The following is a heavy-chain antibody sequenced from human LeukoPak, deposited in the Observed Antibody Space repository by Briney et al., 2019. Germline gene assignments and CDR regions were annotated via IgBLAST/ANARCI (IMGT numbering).Heavy chain of an antibody. J-gene: IGHJ5*02. CDR2: IYHSGKT. V-gene: IGHV4-39*07. D-gene: IGHD6-19*01. CDR1: GGSISSSSFYY. CDR3: ARDRISVSDPPNWFDP. Sequence: SETLSLTCTVSGGSISSSSFYYWGWIRQPPGKGLEWIGSIYHSGKTYYNPSLKSRVTISVETSKNQFSLKLSSVTAADTAVYYCARDRISVSDPPNWFDPWGQGTLVTVSS.